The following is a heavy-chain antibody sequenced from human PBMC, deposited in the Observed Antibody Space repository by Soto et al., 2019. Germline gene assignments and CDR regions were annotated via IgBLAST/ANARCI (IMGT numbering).Heavy chain of an antibody. CDR3: ARESLRSRGYYHFDY. CDR1: GFTFSSYW. CDR2: INSDGSST. J-gene: IGHJ4*02. D-gene: IGHD1-26*01. V-gene: IGHV3-74*01. Sequence: GGSLRLSCAASGFTFSSYWMHWVRQAPGEGLVWVSRINSDGSSTTYADSVKGRFTISRDNAKNTLLLQMNSLRAEDTAVYYCARESLRSRGYYHFDYWGQGTLVTVSS.